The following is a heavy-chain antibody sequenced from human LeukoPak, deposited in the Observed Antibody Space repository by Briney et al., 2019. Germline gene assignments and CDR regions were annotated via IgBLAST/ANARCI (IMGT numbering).Heavy chain of an antibody. V-gene: IGHV1-8*03. CDR2: MNPYSGDR. D-gene: IGHD2-21*02. J-gene: IGHJ4*02. CDR1: GYTFTSYH. CDR3: ARTTLLTASGYDY. Sequence: ASVKVSCKTSGYTFTSYHINWVRQATGQGLEWMGWMNPYSGDRGYAQKFQGRVSITSDTSISTAYMELSSLRSEDTAVYFCARTTLLTASGYDYWGQGTLVTVSS.